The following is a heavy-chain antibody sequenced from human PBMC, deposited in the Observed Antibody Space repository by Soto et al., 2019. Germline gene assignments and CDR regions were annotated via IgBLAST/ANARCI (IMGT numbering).Heavy chain of an antibody. V-gene: IGHV4-30-2*01. CDR2: ICQSGST. CDR3: AGFLEWPYSDY. D-gene: IGHD3-3*01. CDR1: AGAIRGGGYS. J-gene: IGHJ4*02. Sequence: SGTLSLPCAVSAGAIRGGGYSWGWIRPPPGKGREWSGYICQSGSTYYNPPLKSRVTISVDRSRNQFSLKLSSVTAADTAVYYCAGFLEWPYSDYWGQGTLVTVSS.